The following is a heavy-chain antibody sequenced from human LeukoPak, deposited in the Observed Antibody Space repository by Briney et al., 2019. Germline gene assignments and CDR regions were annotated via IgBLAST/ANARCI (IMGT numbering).Heavy chain of an antibody. CDR3: ATKQGGRLPTMRDHYYYYMDV. J-gene: IGHJ6*03. CDR1: GFTFSSYW. Sequence: GGSLRLSCVVSGFTFSSYWMSWVRQAPGKGLEWVANIKQDGSEKYYVDSVKGRFTISRDNAKNSLYLQMNSLRAEDTAVYYCATKQGGRLPTMRDHYYYYMDVWGKGTTVTVSS. V-gene: IGHV3-7*01. CDR2: IKQDGSEK. D-gene: IGHD5-12*01.